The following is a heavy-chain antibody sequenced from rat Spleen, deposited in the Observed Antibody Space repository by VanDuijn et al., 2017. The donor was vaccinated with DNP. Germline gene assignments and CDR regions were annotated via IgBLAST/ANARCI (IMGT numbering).Heavy chain of an antibody. Sequence: EVQLVESGGGLVQPGRSLKISCSASGYTFSDFNMAWVRQAPKRGLEWVATINTDGGSTYYPDSVKGRFTISRDNAENTVYLRMNSLRSEDTATYYCASWSPIAPISTSNYWGQGVMVTVSS. CDR2: INTDGGST. D-gene: IGHD1-2*01. V-gene: IGHV5-7*01. J-gene: IGHJ2*01. CDR3: ASWSPIAPISTSNY. CDR1: GYTFSDFN.